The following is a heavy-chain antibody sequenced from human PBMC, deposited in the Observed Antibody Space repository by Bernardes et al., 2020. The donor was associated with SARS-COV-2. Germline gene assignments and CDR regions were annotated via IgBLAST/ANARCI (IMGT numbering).Heavy chain of an antibody. CDR1: GFNLSGSA. D-gene: IGHD3-10*01. CDR2: IRSKTNSDAT. CDR3: VRQFYYGSGTYYYWYFDL. Sequence: GWSLRLSCTASGFNLSGSAMHWVRQASGKGLEWIGRIRSKTNSDATAFAASVKGRFTISRDDSENTAYLHMNSLKTEDTALYYCVRQFYYGSGTYYYWYFDLWGRGTLVTVSS. V-gene: IGHV3-73*01. J-gene: IGHJ2*01.